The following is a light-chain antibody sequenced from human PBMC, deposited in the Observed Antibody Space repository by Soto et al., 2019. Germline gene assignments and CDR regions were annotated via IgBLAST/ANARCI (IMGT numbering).Light chain of an antibody. Sequence: QSALTQPASVSGSPGQSITISCTGTSSDVGAYNYVSWYQQHPGKAPKLMIYDVNNRPSGVSNRFSGSKSGNTASLTISGLLAEDEADYYCSSYTRSNNVVFGGGTKLTVL. CDR2: DVN. J-gene: IGLJ2*01. V-gene: IGLV2-14*01. CDR1: SSDVGAYNY. CDR3: SSYTRSNNVV.